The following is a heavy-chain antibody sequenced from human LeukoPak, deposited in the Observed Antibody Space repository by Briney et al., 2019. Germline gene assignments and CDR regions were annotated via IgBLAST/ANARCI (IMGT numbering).Heavy chain of an antibody. J-gene: IGHJ3*02. CDR3: ARDPRYYCDSSGETFDI. V-gene: IGHV4-61*02. CDR1: GGSISRTSFY. CDR2: LYTSGST. Sequence: PSQTLSLTCSVSGGSISRTSFYWSWIRQPAGKGLEWIGRLYTSGSTNYNPSLKSRVTISLDTSKNQVSLKLTSVTAADTAVYYCARDPRYYCDSSGETFDIWGQGTMVTVSS. D-gene: IGHD3-22*01.